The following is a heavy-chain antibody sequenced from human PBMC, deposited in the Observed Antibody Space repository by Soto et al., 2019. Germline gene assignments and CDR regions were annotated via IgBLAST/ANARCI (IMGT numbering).Heavy chain of an antibody. V-gene: IGHV3-30-3*01. CDR1: GFTFSSYA. CDR2: ISYDGSNK. Sequence: VGSLRLSCAASGFTFSSYAMHWVRQAPGKGLEWVAVISYDGSNKYYADSVKGRFTISRDNSKNTLYLQMNSLRAEDTAVYYCAALVWSDFWSGYTLTEYYYYGMDVWGQGTTVTVSS. CDR3: AALVWSDFWSGYTLTEYYYYGMDV. J-gene: IGHJ6*02. D-gene: IGHD3-3*01.